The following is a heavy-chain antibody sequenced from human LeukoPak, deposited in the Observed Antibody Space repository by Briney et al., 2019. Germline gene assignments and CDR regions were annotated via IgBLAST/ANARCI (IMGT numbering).Heavy chain of an antibody. V-gene: IGHV4-59*01. D-gene: IGHD2/OR15-2a*01. Sequence: SETLSLTCTVSGDSISNYYWSWIRRPPGKGLEWIGDIYYSGSTNYNPSLKSRVTISVDTSKKHFSLKLSSVTAADTAVYYCAREAIGRVDYWGQGILVTVSS. J-gene: IGHJ4*02. CDR3: AREAIGRVDY. CDR1: GDSISNYY. CDR2: IYYSGST.